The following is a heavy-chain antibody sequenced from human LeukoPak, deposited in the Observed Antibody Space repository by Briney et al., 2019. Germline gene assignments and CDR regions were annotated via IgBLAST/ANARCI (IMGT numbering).Heavy chain of an antibody. CDR3: ARGGLYCSSTSCPSSDY. D-gene: IGHD2-2*01. J-gene: IGHJ4*02. CDR2: IRTYNGET. Sequence: ASAKISCKASGYTFIAYAITWVRQAPGQGLEWMGWIRTYNGETHYAEKLQVRVTMTTDTSTSTAYMELSSLRSEDTAVYYCARGGLYCSSTSCPSSDYWGQGTLVTVSS. CDR1: GYTFIAYA. V-gene: IGHV1-18*01.